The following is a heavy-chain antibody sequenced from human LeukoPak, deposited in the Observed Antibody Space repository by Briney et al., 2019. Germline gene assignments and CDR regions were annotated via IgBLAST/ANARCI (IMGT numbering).Heavy chain of an antibody. V-gene: IGHV1-69*13. CDR1: GYTFTSYD. CDR2: IIPIFGTA. D-gene: IGHD4-17*01. CDR3: ARGGSYGDYNFDH. J-gene: IGHJ4*02. Sequence: ASVKVSCKASGYTFTSYDISWVRQAPGQGLEWMGGIIPIFGTANYAQKFQGRVTITADESTSTAYMELSSLRSEDTAVYYCARGGSYGDYNFDHWGQGTLVTVSS.